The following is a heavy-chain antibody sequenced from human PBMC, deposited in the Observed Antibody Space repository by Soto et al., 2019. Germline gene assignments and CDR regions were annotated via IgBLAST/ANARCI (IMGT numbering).Heavy chain of an antibody. D-gene: IGHD3-22*01. CDR3: ARGGYFDSSNYLAY. J-gene: IGHJ4*02. Sequence: ASVKVSCKASGYTFTSYGMNWVRQAPGRGLEWMGWINPGNGNTKYSQKFQGRVSIERDTSASTAYMELSSLRSEDTAVYYCARGGYFDSSNYLAYWGLGTLGTVAS. CDR2: INPGNGNT. V-gene: IGHV1-3*01. CDR1: GYTFTSYG.